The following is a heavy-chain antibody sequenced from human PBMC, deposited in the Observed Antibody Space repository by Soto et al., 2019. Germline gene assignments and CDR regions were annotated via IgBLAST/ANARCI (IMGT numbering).Heavy chain of an antibody. V-gene: IGHV3-11*01. J-gene: IGHJ4*02. D-gene: IGHD2-8*01. Sequence: QVQLVESGGGLVKPGGSLRLSCVASGFTFSDYYMSWIRQAPGRGLEWLSYINRNGRNKDYADSVRGRFTISRDNAKTSLFLEMNGLSVEDTAVYYCARRLRTDMDDIVLMHDFDFWGQGTLVTVSS. CDR1: GFTFSDYY. CDR3: ARRLRTDMDDIVLMHDFDF. CDR2: INRNGRNK.